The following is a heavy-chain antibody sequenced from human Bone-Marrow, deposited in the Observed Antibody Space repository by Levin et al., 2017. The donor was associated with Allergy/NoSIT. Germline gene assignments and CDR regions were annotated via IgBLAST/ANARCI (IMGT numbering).Heavy chain of an antibody. CDR1: GFSVDSYA. CDR2: ISFDGLYK. Sequence: QTGGSLRLSCAVSGFSVDSYAMHWVRQAPGKGLEWVALISFDGLYKHYAGSVKGRFSISRDDSKNTLFLQVSTLIPDDTAVYYCAKDGRLAMAGSPYLQHWGQGTLVTVSS. J-gene: IGHJ1*01. V-gene: IGHV3-30*04. D-gene: IGHD2-8*01. CDR3: AKDGRLAMAGSPYLQH.